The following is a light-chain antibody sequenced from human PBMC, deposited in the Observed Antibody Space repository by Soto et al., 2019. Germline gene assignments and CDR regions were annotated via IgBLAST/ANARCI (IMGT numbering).Light chain of an antibody. Sequence: QSALTQPPSASGSPGQSVTISCTGTSSDVGNYNYVSCYQQHPVKAPKLLIYEVTKRPSGVPDRFSGSKSDNTASLTVSGLQAEDEADYYCISYAGSDNLVVGGGTKLTVL. CDR1: SSDVGNYNY. J-gene: IGLJ2*01. CDR3: ISYAGSDNLV. CDR2: EVT. V-gene: IGLV2-8*01.